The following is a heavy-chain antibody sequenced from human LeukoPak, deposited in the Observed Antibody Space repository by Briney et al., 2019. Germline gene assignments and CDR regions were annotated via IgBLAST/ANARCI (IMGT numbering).Heavy chain of an antibody. V-gene: IGHV3-33*01. CDR1: GFSFSTYA. CDR2: IWHYASHT. D-gene: IGHD3-10*01. Sequence: GGSLRLSCAASGFSFSTYAMHWVRQAPGKGLEWVALIWHYASHTFYTDSVKGRFTISRENSKNNVYLQMNSLGGEDTAVYYCAREIFGSGSYPEYWGQGNLVTVSS. CDR3: AREIFGSGSYPEY. J-gene: IGHJ4*02.